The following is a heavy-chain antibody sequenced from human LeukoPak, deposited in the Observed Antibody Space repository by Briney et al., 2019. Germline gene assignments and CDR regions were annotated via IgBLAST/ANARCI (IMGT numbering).Heavy chain of an antibody. Sequence: PGGSLRLSCAASGFTFRTYAMSWVRQTPGKGLEWVSALSGNGRNTYYADSVKGRFTISRDNSKNTLYLQMNSLRVEDTAVYYCARYSPRPPTYYYDSSDFWGQGTLVTVSS. D-gene: IGHD3-22*01. J-gene: IGHJ4*02. V-gene: IGHV3-23*01. CDR1: GFTFRTYA. CDR3: ARYSPRPPTYYYDSSDF. CDR2: LSGNGRNT.